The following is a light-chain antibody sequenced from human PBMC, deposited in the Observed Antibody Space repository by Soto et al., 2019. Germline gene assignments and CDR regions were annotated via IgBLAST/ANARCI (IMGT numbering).Light chain of an antibody. CDR3: QAWHSDTFYV. Sequence: SYELTQSPSASVSPGQTATITCSGDKLGDKNVCWYQQKSGQSPVLVIYQDTKRPSGIPERFSGSNSGNTATLTISGTQAMDEADYYCQAWHSDTFYVFGTGTNVTGL. V-gene: IGLV3-1*01. J-gene: IGLJ1*01. CDR1: KLGDKN. CDR2: QDT.